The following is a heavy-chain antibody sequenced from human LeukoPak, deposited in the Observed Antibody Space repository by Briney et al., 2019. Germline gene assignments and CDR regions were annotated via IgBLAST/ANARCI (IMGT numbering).Heavy chain of an antibody. CDR2: IYTSGST. D-gene: IGHD4-11*01. J-gene: IGHJ5*02. V-gene: IGHV4-4*09. CDR3: ATVDYSRDWFGP. Sequence: SETLSLTCTVSGGSISSYYWSWIRQPPGKGLEWIGYIYTSGSTNYNPSLKSRVTISVDTSKNQFSLKLSSVTATDTAVYYCATVDYSRDWFGPWGQGTLVTVSS. CDR1: GGSISSYY.